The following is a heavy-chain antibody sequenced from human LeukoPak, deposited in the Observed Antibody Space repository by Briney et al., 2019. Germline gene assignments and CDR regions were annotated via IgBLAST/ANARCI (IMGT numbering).Heavy chain of an antibody. CDR3: ARISEGYYGDYALAYFPH. CDR1: GGSFSGYY. V-gene: IGHV4-34*01. J-gene: IGHJ1*01. D-gene: IGHD4-17*01. CDR2: INHSGST. Sequence: PSETLSLTCAVYGGSFSGYYWSWIRQPPGKGLEWIGEINHSGSTNYNPSLKSRVTISVDTSKNQFSLKLSSVTAADTAVYYCARISEGYYGDYALAYFPHWGQGTLVTVSS.